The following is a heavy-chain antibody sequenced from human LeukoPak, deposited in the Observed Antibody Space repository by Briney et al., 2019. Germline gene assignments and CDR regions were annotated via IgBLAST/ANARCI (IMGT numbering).Heavy chain of an antibody. CDR3: ARVGYCSSTSCSTGHDY. CDR2: ISYDGSNK. J-gene: IGHJ4*02. D-gene: IGHD2-2*03. Sequence: PGGSLRLSCAASGFTFSSYAMHWVRQAPGKGLEWVAVISYDGSNKYYADSVKGRFTISRDNSKNTLYLQMNSLRAEDTAVYYCARVGYCSSTSCSTGHDYWGQGTLVTVSS. CDR1: GFTFSSYA. V-gene: IGHV3-30*01.